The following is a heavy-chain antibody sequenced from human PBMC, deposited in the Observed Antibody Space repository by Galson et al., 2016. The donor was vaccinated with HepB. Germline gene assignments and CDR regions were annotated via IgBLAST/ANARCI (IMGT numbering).Heavy chain of an antibody. V-gene: IGHV2-5*01. D-gene: IGHD6-25*01. J-gene: IGHJ4*02. CDR1: GFSLRSTATG. CDR3: AHGSGWLFDQ. Sequence: PALVKPTQTLTLTCTFSGFSLRSTATGVGWIRQPPGKALEWFALIYWNDNKYFRPSLQSRLTITKDTSKNQVILTMTNMDPVDTATYYCAHGSGWLFDQWGQGTLVTVSS. CDR2: IYWNDNK.